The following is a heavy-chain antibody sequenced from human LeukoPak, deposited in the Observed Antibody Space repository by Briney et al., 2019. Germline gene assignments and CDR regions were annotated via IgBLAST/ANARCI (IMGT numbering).Heavy chain of an antibody. CDR1: GYTFTGYY. CDR2: IDPNSGGT. D-gene: IGHD1-26*01. Sequence: ASVKVSCKASGYTFTGYYMHWVRQAPGQGLEWVGWIDPNSGGTHYAQKFQDRATMTRDTSISTAYMELSRLRSDDTAMYYCAREELTSGSYSEALDYWGQGTLVTVSS. V-gene: IGHV1-2*02. CDR3: AREELTSGSYSEALDY. J-gene: IGHJ4*02.